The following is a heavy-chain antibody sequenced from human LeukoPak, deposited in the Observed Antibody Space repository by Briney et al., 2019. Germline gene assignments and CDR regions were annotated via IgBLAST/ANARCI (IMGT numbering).Heavy chain of an antibody. Sequence: PSETLSLTCTVSGGSISSSSYDWGWIRQPPGKGLEWIGSIDYSGSTYYNPSLKSRVTISVDTSKNQFSLKLSPVTAAHTAVYYCARTPYDFWSGYWRTQFDYWGQGTLVTVSS. J-gene: IGHJ4*02. V-gene: IGHV4-39*01. CDR2: IDYSGST. D-gene: IGHD3-3*01. CDR1: GGSISSSSYD. CDR3: ARTPYDFWSGYWRTQFDY.